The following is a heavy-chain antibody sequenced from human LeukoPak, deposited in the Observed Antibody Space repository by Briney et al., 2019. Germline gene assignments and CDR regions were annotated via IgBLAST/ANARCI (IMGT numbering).Heavy chain of an antibody. D-gene: IGHD3-16*02. CDR1: GYSFTSYG. V-gene: IGHV1-18*01. Sequence: ASVTVSCTASGYSFTSYGISWVRQAPGQGLEWMGRTSVYNGNTNYAQQLQGRVTMTTDTSTSTAYMELRSLRSDDTAVYYCARDRSVFGVIVPFDYWGQGTLVTVSS. J-gene: IGHJ4*02. CDR3: ARDRSVFGVIVPFDY. CDR2: TSVYNGNT.